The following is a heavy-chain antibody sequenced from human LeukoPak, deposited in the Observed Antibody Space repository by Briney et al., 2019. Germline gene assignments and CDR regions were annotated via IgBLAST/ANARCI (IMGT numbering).Heavy chain of an antibody. CDR2: IIPIFGTA. CDR1: GYTFTSYG. J-gene: IGHJ4*02. D-gene: IGHD2-15*01. V-gene: IGHV1-69*05. CDR3: ARGVGGSQYFDY. Sequence: SVKVSCKASGYTFTSYGISWVRQAPGQGLEWMGRIIPIFGTANYAQKFQGRVTITTDESTSTAYMELSSLRSEDTAVYYCARGVGGSQYFDYWGQGTLVTVSS.